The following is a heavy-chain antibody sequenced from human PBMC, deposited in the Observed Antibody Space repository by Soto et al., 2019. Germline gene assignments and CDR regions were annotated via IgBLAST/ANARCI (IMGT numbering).Heavy chain of an antibody. D-gene: IGHD3-3*01. Sequence: PGESLKIFCKGSGYSFTSYWNSWVRQIPGKGLEWMGRIDPSDSYTNYGPSYQGHVTISADKSISTAYLQWSSLKASDTGMYYCAIRGMGSGYYKGDYYYGMDVWGQGTTVTVSS. J-gene: IGHJ6*02. CDR3: AIRGMGSGYYKGDYYYGMDV. CDR2: IDPSDSYT. CDR1: GYSFTSYW. V-gene: IGHV5-10-1*01.